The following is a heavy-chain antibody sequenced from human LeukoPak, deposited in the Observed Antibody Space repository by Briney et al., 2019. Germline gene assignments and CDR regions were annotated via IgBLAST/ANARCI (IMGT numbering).Heavy chain of an antibody. J-gene: IGHJ4*02. CDR1: GGTFCSYA. CDR2: IIPILGIA. Sequence: SVTVSCTASGGTFCSYAISWVRQAPGQGLEWMGRIIPILGIANYAQKFQGRVTITADKSTSTAYMELSSLRSEDTAVYYCARAYSSSSYDYYYWGQGTLVTVSS. V-gene: IGHV1-69*04. CDR3: ARAYSSSSYDYYY. D-gene: IGHD6-6*01.